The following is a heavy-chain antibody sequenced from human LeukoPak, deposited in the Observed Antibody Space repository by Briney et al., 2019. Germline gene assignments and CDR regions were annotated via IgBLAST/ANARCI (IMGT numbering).Heavy chain of an antibody. V-gene: IGHV3-21*01. CDR2: ISSSSSYI. D-gene: IGHD3-10*01. J-gene: IGHJ4*02. CDR1: GFTFSSYS. CDR3: AREIFYGSASSY. Sequence: GGSLRLPCAAPGFTFSSYSMNWVRQAPGKGLEWVSSISSSSSYIYYADSVKGRFTISRGNAKNSLYLQMNSLRAEDTAVYYCAREIFYGSASSYWGQGTLVTVSS.